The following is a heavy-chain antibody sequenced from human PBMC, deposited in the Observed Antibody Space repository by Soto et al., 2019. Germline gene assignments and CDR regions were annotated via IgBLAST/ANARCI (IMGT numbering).Heavy chain of an antibody. Sequence: QVQLVQSGAEVKKPGASVKVSCKASGYTFTSYAMHWVRQAPEQRLEWMGWINAGNGNTKYSQKFQGRVTITRDTSASTAYMELSSLRSEDTAVYYCARGDCSSTSCPYDAFDIWGQGTMVTVSS. CDR1: GYTFTSYA. J-gene: IGHJ3*02. CDR2: INAGNGNT. CDR3: ARGDCSSTSCPYDAFDI. V-gene: IGHV1-3*01. D-gene: IGHD2-2*01.